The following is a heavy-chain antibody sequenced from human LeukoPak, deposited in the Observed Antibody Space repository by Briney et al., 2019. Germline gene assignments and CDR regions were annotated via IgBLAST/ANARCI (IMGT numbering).Heavy chain of an antibody. CDR2: IRSKAYGGTT. CDR1: GFTFGDYA. Sequence: PGGSLRLSCTASGFTFGDYAMSWFRQAPGKGLEWVGFIRSKAYGGTTEYAASVKGRFTISRDDSKSIAYLQMNSLGTEDTAVYYCTRSIVVVTASADYWGQGTLVTVSS. V-gene: IGHV3-49*03. CDR3: TRSIVVVTASADY. D-gene: IGHD2-21*02. J-gene: IGHJ4*02.